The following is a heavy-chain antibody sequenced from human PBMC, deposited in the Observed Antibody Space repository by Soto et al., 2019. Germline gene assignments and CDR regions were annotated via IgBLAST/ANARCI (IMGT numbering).Heavy chain of an antibody. CDR2: INHRGST. J-gene: IGHJ3*02. CDR3: ARGSHCSGGSCYPGAFDI. V-gene: IGHV4-34*01. Sequence: QVQLQQWGAGLLKPSETLSLTCAVYGGSFSGYYWSWIRQPPGKGLEWIGEINHRGSTNYNPSLKSRVTITVDTSKNQFSLKLSSVTAADTAVYYCARGSHCSGGSCYPGAFDIWGQGTMVTVSS. CDR1: GGSFSGYY. D-gene: IGHD2-15*01.